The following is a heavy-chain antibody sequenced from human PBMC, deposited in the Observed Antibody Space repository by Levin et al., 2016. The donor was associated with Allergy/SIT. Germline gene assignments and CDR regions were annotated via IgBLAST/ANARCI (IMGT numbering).Heavy chain of an antibody. CDR2: INHSGST. V-gene: IGHV4-34*01. J-gene: IGHJ6*02. CDR3: ARDPRIAARPGYYYYYGMDV. D-gene: IGHD6-6*01. Sequence: WIRQPPGKGLEWIGEINHSGSTNYNPSLKSRVTISVDTSKNQFSLKLSSVTAADTAVYYCARDPRIAARPGYYYYYGMDVWGQGTTVTVSS.